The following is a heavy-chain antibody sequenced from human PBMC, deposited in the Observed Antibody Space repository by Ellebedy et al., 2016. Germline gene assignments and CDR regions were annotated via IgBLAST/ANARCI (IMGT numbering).Heavy chain of an antibody. CDR2: IIPSSGAT. V-gene: IGHV1-46*01. Sequence: ASVKVSXXASGYTFTSCYMHWVRQAPGQGLEWTGIIIPSSGATNYAQKFQGRVAMTRDTSTTTVYMELSSLMSDDTAVYFCAREIPRSMYFDYWGPGTLVTVSS. CDR3: AREIPRSMYFDY. CDR1: GYTFTSCY. J-gene: IGHJ4*02.